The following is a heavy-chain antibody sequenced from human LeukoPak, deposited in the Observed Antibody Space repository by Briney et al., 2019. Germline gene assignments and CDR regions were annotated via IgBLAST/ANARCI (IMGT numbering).Heavy chain of an antibody. CDR3: AGVVPVYAGRYRGGMDV. D-gene: IGHD5/OR15-5a*01. Sequence: PGGSLRLSCAASGFTFINYWMTWVRQGPGRGLEWVANVKHDGSEKNYVGSVKGRFTISRDNAKNSLYLQMNSLRAEDTGVYYCAGVVPVYAGRYRGGMDVWGQGTTVTVSS. V-gene: IGHV3-7*01. J-gene: IGHJ6*02. CDR1: GFTFINYW. CDR2: VKHDGSEK.